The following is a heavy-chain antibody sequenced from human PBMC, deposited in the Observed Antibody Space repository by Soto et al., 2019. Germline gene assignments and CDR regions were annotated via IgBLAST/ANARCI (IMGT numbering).Heavy chain of an antibody. CDR2: ISSSSSYI. V-gene: IGHV3-21*01. Sequence: EVQLVESGGGLVQPGGSLRLSCAASGFTFSSYSMNWVRQAPGKGLEWVSSISSSSSYIYYADSVKGRFTISRDNAKNSLYLQMNSLRAEDTAVYYCAREPYRPSDYIVGGLFDYWGQGTLVTVSS. D-gene: IGHD1-26*01. CDR1: GFTFSSYS. J-gene: IGHJ4*02. CDR3: AREPYRPSDYIVGGLFDY.